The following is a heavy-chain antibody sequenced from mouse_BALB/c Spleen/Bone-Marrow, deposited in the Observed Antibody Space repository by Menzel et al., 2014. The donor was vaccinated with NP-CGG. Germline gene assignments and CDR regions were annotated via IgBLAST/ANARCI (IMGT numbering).Heavy chain of an antibody. D-gene: IGHD1-1*01. Sequence: DVHLVESGGGLVQPGGSLKLSRATSGFTFSDYYMYWVRQTPEKRLEWVAYISNGGGSTYYPDTVKGRFTISRDNAKNTLYLQMSRLKSEDTAMYYCARRRSLYYAMDYWGQGTSVTVSS. J-gene: IGHJ4*01. CDR2: ISNGGGST. V-gene: IGHV5-12*02. CDR1: GFTFSDYY. CDR3: ARRRSLYYAMDY.